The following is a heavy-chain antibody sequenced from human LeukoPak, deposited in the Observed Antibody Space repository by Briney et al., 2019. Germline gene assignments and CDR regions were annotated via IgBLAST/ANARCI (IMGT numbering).Heavy chain of an antibody. D-gene: IGHD5-18*01. CDR3: ARDLQLWTTRDTRGGAQVGY. CDR1: EFTFSGSA. CDR2: IRSKANSYAT. J-gene: IGHJ4*02. V-gene: IGHV3-73*01. Sequence: GGSLRLSCAASEFTFSGSAMHWVRQASGKGLEWVGRIRSKANSYATAYAASVKGRFTISRDDSKNTAYLQMNSLKTEDTAVYYCARDLQLWTTRDTRGGAQVGYWGQGTLVTVSS.